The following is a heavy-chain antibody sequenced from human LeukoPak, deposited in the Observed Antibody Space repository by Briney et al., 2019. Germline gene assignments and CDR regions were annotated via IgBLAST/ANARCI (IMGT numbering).Heavy chain of an antibody. Sequence: GGSLRLSCAASGFTFSSYSMNWVRQPPGKGLDLVSSISISSSYIYYVDSVKGRFTISRDNAKNSLYLQMNSLRVEDTAVYYCARDPAYCSGGSCHGGWFDPWGQGTLVTVSS. D-gene: IGHD2-15*01. V-gene: IGHV3-21*01. CDR2: ISISSSYI. CDR3: ARDPAYCSGGSCHGGWFDP. CDR1: GFTFSSYS. J-gene: IGHJ5*02.